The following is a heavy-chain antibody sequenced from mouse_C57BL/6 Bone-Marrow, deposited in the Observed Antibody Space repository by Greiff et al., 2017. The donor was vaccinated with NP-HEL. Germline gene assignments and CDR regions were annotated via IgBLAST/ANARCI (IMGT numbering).Heavy chain of an antibody. CDR2: ISSGGSYT. CDR3: ARPGAGGPFDY. CDR1: GFTFSSYG. J-gene: IGHJ2*01. V-gene: IGHV5-6*02. D-gene: IGHD3-3*01. Sequence: EVKLVESGGDLVKPGGSLKLSCAASGFTFSSYGMSWVRQTPDKRLEWVATISSGGSYTYYPDSVKGRFTISRDNAKNTRYLQMSSLKSEDTAMDYCARPGAGGPFDYWGQGTTLTVSS.